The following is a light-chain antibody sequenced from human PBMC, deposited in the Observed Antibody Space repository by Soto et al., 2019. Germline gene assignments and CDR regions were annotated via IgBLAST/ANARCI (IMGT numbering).Light chain of an antibody. J-gene: IGKJ1*01. CDR2: GAS. V-gene: IGKV3-20*01. CDR1: QSVSSSY. Sequence: EIVLTQSPGTLSLSPGERATLSCRASQSVSSSYLVWYQQKPGQAPRLLIYGASSRATGIPDRFSGSGSGTDFTLTISRLEPEDFAVYYCQQYGSSPPWTFGQGTKVE. CDR3: QQYGSSPPWT.